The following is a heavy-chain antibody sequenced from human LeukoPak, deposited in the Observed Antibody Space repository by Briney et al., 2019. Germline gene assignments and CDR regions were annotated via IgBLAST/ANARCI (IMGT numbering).Heavy chain of an antibody. CDR3: ARGYYYDSSGYPPGFDY. Sequence: GESLKISCKGSGYSFTSFWIGWVRQMPGKGLEWMGIIYPGDSDTRYSPSFQGQVTISADKSISTAYLQWSSLKASDTAMYYRARGYYYDSSGYPPGFDYWGQGTLVTVSS. J-gene: IGHJ4*02. V-gene: IGHV5-51*01. CDR2: IYPGDSDT. CDR1: GYSFTSFW. D-gene: IGHD3-22*01.